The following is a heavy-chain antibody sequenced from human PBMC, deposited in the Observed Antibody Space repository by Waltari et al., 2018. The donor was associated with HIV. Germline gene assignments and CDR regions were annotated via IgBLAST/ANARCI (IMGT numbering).Heavy chain of an antibody. J-gene: IGHJ4*02. CDR2: IKQDGSEK. V-gene: IGHV3-7*01. D-gene: IGHD6-13*01. CDR3: ARDRPIAAAGLDY. CDR1: GFTFSSYW. Sequence: EVQLVESGGGLVQPGGSLRLSCAASGFTFSSYWMSWVRQAPGKGLEWVANIKQDGSEKYYVDSVKGRFTISRDNAKNSLYLQMNSLRAEDTAVYYCARDRPIAAAGLDYWGQGTLVTVSS.